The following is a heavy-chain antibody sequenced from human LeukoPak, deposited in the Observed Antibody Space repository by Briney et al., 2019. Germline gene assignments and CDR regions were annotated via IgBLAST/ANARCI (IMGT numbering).Heavy chain of an antibody. V-gene: IGHV1-18*04. CDR1: GYTFTGYY. CDR2: ISAYNGNT. Sequence: GASVKVSCKASGYTFTGYYMHWVRQAPGQGLEWMGWISAYNGNTNYAQKLQGRVTMTTDTSTSTAYMELRSLRSDDTAVYYCARHAQISYDFWSGYHTGDAFDIWGQGTMVTVSS. D-gene: IGHD3-3*01. CDR3: ARHAQISYDFWSGYHTGDAFDI. J-gene: IGHJ3*02.